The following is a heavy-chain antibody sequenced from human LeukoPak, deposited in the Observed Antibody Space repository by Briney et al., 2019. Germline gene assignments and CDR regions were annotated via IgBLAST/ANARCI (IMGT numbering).Heavy chain of an antibody. CDR2: IDPSDSYT. D-gene: IGHD2-15*01. CDR1: GYSFTTYW. J-gene: IGHJ4*02. CDR3: ARTYCSGGSCSDY. V-gene: IGHV5-10-1*01. Sequence: GESLKISCKGSGYSFTTYWIGWVRQMPGKGLEWMGRIDPSDSYTNYSPSFQGHVTISADKSISTAYLQWSSLKASDTAMYYCARTYCSGGSCSDYWGQGTLVTVSS.